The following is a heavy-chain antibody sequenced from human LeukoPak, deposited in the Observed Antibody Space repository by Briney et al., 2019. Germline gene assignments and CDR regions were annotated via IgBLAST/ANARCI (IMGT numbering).Heavy chain of an antibody. Sequence: SETLSLTCTVSGGSISRYYWSWIRQPPGKGLERIGYIYYIGRTNYNPSPTSRVTISIDTSKNQFSLKLTSVTAADTAVYYCARDLVTVTKGFDIWGQGTMVSVSS. CDR3: ARDLVTVTKGFDI. CDR2: IYYIGRT. D-gene: IGHD4-17*01. CDR1: GGSISRYY. V-gene: IGHV4-59*01. J-gene: IGHJ3*02.